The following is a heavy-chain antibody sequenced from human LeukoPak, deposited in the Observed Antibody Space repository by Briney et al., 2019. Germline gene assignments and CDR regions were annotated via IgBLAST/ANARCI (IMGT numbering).Heavy chain of an antibody. V-gene: IGHV3-48*01. J-gene: IGHJ6*04. CDR3: AREWGV. CDR1: GFTFSDYG. D-gene: IGHD1-26*01. Sequence: GGSLRLSCAASGFTFSDYGMNWVRQAPGKGLEWLSHISSTSSTIKYADSVKGRFTISRDNAKNSVYLQMHSLRVEDTAVYYRAREWGVWGKGTTVTVSS. CDR2: ISSTSSTI.